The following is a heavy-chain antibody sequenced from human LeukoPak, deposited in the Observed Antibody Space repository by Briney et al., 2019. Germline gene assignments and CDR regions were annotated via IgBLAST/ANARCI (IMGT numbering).Heavy chain of an antibody. CDR3: ARRNSDSSGYSHYYYYGMDV. CDR1: GGTFKSYA. CDR2: IIPIFGTA. Sequence: SVKVSCKASGGTFKSYAFSWVRQAPGQGLEWMGGIIPIFGTANYAQKFQGRVTITADESTSTAYMELSSLRSEDTAVYYCARRNSDSSGYSHYYYYGMDVWGQGTTVTVSS. J-gene: IGHJ6*02. D-gene: IGHD3-22*01. V-gene: IGHV1-69*13.